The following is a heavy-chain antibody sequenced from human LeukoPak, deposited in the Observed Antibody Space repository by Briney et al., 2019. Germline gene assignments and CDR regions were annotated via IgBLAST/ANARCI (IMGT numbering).Heavy chain of an antibody. D-gene: IGHD4-23*01. V-gene: IGHV1-2*06. CDR3: ARGPGLVTPSDYYYYGMDA. Sequence: ASVKVSCKASGYTFTGYYMHWVRQAPGQGLEWMGRINPNSGGTNYAQKFQGRVTMTRDTSISTAYMELSRLRSDDTAVYYCARGPGLVTPSDYYYYGMDAWGQGTTVTVSS. CDR2: INPNSGGT. CDR1: GYTFTGYY. J-gene: IGHJ6*02.